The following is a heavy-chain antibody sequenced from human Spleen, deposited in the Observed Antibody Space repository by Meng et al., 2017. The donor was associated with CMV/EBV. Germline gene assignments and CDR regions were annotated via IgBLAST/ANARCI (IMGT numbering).Heavy chain of an antibody. J-gene: IGHJ4*02. Sequence: GESLKISCAGTGFTFSSYAMHWVRQAPGKGLEYVSGISSNGGSTYYADSVKGRFTISRDNSKNTLYLQMGSLRAEDMAVYYCAKMPFKGSGPYYWGQGTLVTVSS. V-gene: IGHV3-64*02. CDR3: AKMPFKGSGPYY. CDR1: GFTFSSYA. D-gene: IGHD3-10*01. CDR2: ISSNGGST.